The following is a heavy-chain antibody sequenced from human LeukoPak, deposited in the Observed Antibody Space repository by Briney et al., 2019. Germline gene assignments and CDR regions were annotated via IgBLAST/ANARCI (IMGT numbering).Heavy chain of an antibody. V-gene: IGHV4-38-2*01. Sequence: SESLSLTCAVSGYSISSGYYWGWIRQPPGKGLEWIGSIYHSGSTYYNPSLKTRVTISGDTSNNQFSLKLSSVTAADTAVYYCARKNRLWYFDLWGRGTLVTVSS. CDR3: ARKNRLWYFDL. CDR2: IYHSGST. J-gene: IGHJ2*01. CDR1: GYSISSGYY. D-gene: IGHD6-25*01.